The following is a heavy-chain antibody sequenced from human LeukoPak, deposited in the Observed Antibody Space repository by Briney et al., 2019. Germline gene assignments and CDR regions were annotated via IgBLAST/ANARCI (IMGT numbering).Heavy chain of an antibody. CDR1: GGTFSSYA. J-gene: IGHJ4*02. CDR3: GSGAVLMVYAIDY. V-gene: IGHV1-69*13. D-gene: IGHD2-8*01. Sequence: SVKVSCKASGGTFSSYAISWVRQAPGRGLEWMGGIIPIFGTANYAQKFQGRVTITADESTSTAYMELSSLRSEDTAVYYCGSGAVLMVYAIDYWGQGTLVTVSP. CDR2: IIPIFGTA.